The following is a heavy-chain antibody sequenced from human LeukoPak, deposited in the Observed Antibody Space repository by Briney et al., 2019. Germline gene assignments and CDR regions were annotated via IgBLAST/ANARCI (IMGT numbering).Heavy chain of an antibody. V-gene: IGHV3-21*01. CDR1: GFTFSSYS. CDR3: ARDRTRVVAATKTDNWFDP. Sequence: PGGSLRLSCAASGFTFSSYSMNWVRQAPGKGLEWVSSISSSSSYIYYADSVKGRFTISRDNAKNSLYLQMNSLRAEDTAVYYCARDRTRVVAATKTDNWFDPWGQGTLVTVSS. J-gene: IGHJ5*02. CDR2: ISSSSSYI. D-gene: IGHD2-15*01.